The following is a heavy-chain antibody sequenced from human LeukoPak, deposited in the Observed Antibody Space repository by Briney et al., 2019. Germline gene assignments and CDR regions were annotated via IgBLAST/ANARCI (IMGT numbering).Heavy chain of an antibody. CDR3: ARDYYGSGNFDY. Sequence: PSESLSPARTVSGASISSSSDGWGWIRQPPGRGLEWIGRIYTSGSTSYNPSIKTRVTISIVTSKNQFSLKLSSVTAADTAVYYCARDYYGSGNFDYWGQGTLVTVSS. J-gene: IGHJ4*02. CDR1: GASISSSSDG. D-gene: IGHD3-10*01. V-gene: IGHV4-39*07. CDR2: IYTSGST.